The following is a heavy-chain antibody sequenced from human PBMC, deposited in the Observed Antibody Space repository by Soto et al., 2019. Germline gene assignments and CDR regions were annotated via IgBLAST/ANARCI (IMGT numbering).Heavy chain of an antibody. CDR3: ARYSAASGTYSFDY. CDR1: GDSIIGTHW. CDR2: THHSRGT. V-gene: IGHV4-4*02. Sequence: QVQLQESGPGLVKPSGTLSLTCAVSGDSIIGTHWWSWVRRPPGKGLEFIGETHHSRGTNYNPSLRSPVTMSLDKSKNQLSLILYSVTAADTGVYYCARYSAASGTYSFDYWGQGTLVTVSS. J-gene: IGHJ4*01. D-gene: IGHD6-13*01.